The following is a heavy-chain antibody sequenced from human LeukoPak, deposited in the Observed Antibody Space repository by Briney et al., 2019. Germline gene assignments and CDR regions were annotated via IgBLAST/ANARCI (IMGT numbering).Heavy chain of an antibody. CDR2: ISGSGGST. J-gene: IGHJ4*02. Sequence: GGSLRLSCAASGFTLSNSWMNWVRQAPGKGLEWVSAISGSGGSTYYADSVKGRFTISRDNSKNTLYLQMTSLRAEDTAVYYCAKDDGPPPSYFDYWGQGTLVTVSS. CDR1: GFTLSNSW. CDR3: AKDDGPPPSYFDY. V-gene: IGHV3-23*01.